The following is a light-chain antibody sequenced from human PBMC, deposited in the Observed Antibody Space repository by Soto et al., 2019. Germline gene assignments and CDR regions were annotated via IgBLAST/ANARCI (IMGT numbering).Light chain of an antibody. CDR1: QSISSW. CDR2: DAS. V-gene: IGKV1-5*01. Sequence: DIQIPQSPSTLSSSVGYRVTISCRASQSISSWLAWYQQKPGKAPKLLIYDASSLESGVPSRFSGSGSGTEFTLTISSLQPDDFATYYCQQYNSYASFGPGTKVDT. CDR3: QQYNSYAS. J-gene: IGKJ3*01.